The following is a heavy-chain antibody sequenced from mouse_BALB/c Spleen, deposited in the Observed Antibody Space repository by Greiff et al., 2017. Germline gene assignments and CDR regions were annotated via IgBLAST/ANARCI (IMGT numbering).Heavy chain of an antibody. Sequence: EVKLVESGGGLVQPGGSRKLSCAASGFTFSSFGMHWVRQAPEKGLEWVAYISSDSSTIYYADTVKGRFTISRDNPKNTLFLQMTSLRSEDTAMYYCARSARDWFAYWGQGTLVTVSA. V-gene: IGHV5-17*02. CDR3: ARSARDWFAY. J-gene: IGHJ3*01. CDR2: ISSDSSTI. CDR1: GFTFSSFG.